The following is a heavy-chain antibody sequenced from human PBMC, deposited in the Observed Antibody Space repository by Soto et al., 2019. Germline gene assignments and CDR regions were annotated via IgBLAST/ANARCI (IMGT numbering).Heavy chain of an antibody. D-gene: IGHD4-4*01. CDR3: AKDLWTTVTTSFYYFDY. Sequence: GGSLRLSCAASGFTFSSYAMSWVRQAPGKGLEWVSAISGSGGSTYYADSVKGRFTISRDNSKNTLYLQMNSLRAEDTAVYYCAKDLWTTVTTSFYYFDYWGQGTLVTVSS. V-gene: IGHV3-23*01. CDR2: ISGSGGST. J-gene: IGHJ4*02. CDR1: GFTFSSYA.